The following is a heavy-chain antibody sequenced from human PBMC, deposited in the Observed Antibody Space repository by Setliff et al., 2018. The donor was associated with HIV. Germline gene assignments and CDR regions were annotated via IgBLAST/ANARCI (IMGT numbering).Heavy chain of an antibody. J-gene: IGHJ6*03. CDR2: IYTSGST. Sequence: PSETLSLTCTVSGGSISSHYWSWIRQPPGKGLEWIGHIYTSGSTNYNPSLKSRVTMSVGTSKNQFSLKLSSETAADTAVYYCARCYYNLWSGYPMDYMDVWGKGTTVTVSS. CDR1: GGSISSHY. D-gene: IGHD3-3*01. V-gene: IGHV4-4*08. CDR3: ARCYYNLWSGYPMDYMDV.